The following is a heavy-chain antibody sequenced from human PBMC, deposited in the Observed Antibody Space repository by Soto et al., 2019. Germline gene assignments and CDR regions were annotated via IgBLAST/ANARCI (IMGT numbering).Heavy chain of an antibody. CDR2: IRYDGSNI. Sequence: QVQLVESGGGVVQPGRSLRLSCAASGSIFRGYGMHWVRQAPGKGLEWVAVIRYDGSNINYADSVMGRFTISRDNSKNTLYLEMNSLRAEDTAVYYCARYGIGGTTFRGYLDYWGQGNLVTVSS. J-gene: IGHJ4*02. CDR1: GSIFRGYG. CDR3: ARYGIGGTTFRGYLDY. D-gene: IGHD2-15*01. V-gene: IGHV3-33*01.